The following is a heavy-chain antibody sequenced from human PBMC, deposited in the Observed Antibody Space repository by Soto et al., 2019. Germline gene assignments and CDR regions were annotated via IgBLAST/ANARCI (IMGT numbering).Heavy chain of an antibody. D-gene: IGHD6-6*01. CDR1: GFTFSNAW. J-gene: IGHJ6*02. CDR2: IKSKTDGGTT. Sequence: PGGSLRLSCAAPGFTFSNAWMSWVRQAPGKGLEWVGRIKSKTDGGTTDYAAPVKARFTISRDDSKNTLYLQMNSLKTEDTAVYYCTTAPRSSSSPAYYYYGMDVWGQGTTVTVSS. V-gene: IGHV3-15*01. CDR3: TTAPRSSSSPAYYYYGMDV.